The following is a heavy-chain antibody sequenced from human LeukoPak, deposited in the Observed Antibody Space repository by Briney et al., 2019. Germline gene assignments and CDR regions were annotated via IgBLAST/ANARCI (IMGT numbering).Heavy chain of an antibody. D-gene: IGHD2-8*01. CDR2: IYYSGST. Sequence: SETLSLTCTVSGGSISSGGYYWSWLRQHPGKGLEWIGYIYYSGSTYYNPSLKSRVTISVDTSKNQFSLKLSSVTAADTAVYYCARYSCTNGVCRFDYWGQGTLVTVSS. CDR1: GGSISSGGYY. CDR3: ARYSCTNGVCRFDY. V-gene: IGHV4-31*03. J-gene: IGHJ4*02.